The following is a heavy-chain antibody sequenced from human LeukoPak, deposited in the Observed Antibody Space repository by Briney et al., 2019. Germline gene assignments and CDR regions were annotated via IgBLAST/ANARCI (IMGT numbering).Heavy chain of an antibody. J-gene: IGHJ4*02. CDR2: IRYDGSNK. V-gene: IGHV3-30*02. CDR1: GFTFSSYG. Sequence: GGSLRLSCAASGFTFSSYGMHWVRQAPGKGLEWVAFIRYDGSNKYYADSVKGRFTISRDNSKNTLYLQMNSLRAEDTAVYYCAKDHLRRYCSSTSCSFGYWGQGTLVTVSS. D-gene: IGHD2-2*01. CDR3: AKDHLRRYCSSTSCSFGY.